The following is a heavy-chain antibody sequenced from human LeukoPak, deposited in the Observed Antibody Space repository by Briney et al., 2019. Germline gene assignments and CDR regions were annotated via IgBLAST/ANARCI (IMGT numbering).Heavy chain of an antibody. Sequence: GGSLRLSCAASGFTFSTYSMNWVRQAPGKGLEWVPSVSSTGSHIYYADSVKGRFTISRDNAKNSLYLQMNSLRAEDTAVYYCARDIAPSGDFDYWGQGTLVTVSS. V-gene: IGHV3-21*01. D-gene: IGHD2-21*01. J-gene: IGHJ4*02. CDR1: GFTFSTYS. CDR2: VSSTGSHI. CDR3: ARDIAPSGDFDY.